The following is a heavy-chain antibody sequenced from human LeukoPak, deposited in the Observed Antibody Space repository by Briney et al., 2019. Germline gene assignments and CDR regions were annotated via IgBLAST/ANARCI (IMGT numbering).Heavy chain of an antibody. V-gene: IGHV4-59*12. CDR1: GGSISSYY. Sequence: SETLSLTCTVSGGSISSYYWSWIRQPPGKGLEWIGYIYYSGSTNYNPSLKSRVTISVDTSKNQFSLKLSSVTAADTAVYYCASSRTEHYDSSGPPDYWGQGTLVTVSS. CDR3: ASSRTEHYDSSGPPDY. D-gene: IGHD3-22*01. CDR2: IYYSGST. J-gene: IGHJ4*02.